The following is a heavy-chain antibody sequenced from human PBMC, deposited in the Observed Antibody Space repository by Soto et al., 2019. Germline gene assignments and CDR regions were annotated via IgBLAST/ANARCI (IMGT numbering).Heavy chain of an antibody. CDR1: GFTVSRDW. CDR2: IKQDGSEK. CDR3: ARAYCGGDCYYFDY. D-gene: IGHD2-21*02. J-gene: IGHJ4*02. Sequence: GGSLRLSCAPSGFTVSRDWMSWVRQARGKGLEWVANIKQDGSEKYYVDSVKGRFTISRDNAKNSLYLQMNSLRAEDTAVYYCARAYCGGDCYYFDYWGQGTLVTVSS. V-gene: IGHV3-7*03.